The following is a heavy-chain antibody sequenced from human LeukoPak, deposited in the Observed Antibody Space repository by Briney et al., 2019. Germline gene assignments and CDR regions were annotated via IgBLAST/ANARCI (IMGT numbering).Heavy chain of an antibody. CDR3: ARDNNYYGSGSYHDY. CDR1: GGSISSYY. J-gene: IGHJ4*02. V-gene: IGHV4-59*12. CDR2: IYYSGST. Sequence: MSSETLSLTCTVSGGSISSYYWSWIRQPPGKGLEWIGYIYYSGSTNYNPSLKSRVTISVDTSKNQFSLKLSSVTAADTAVYYCARDNNYYGSGSYHDYWGQGTLVTVSS. D-gene: IGHD3-10*01.